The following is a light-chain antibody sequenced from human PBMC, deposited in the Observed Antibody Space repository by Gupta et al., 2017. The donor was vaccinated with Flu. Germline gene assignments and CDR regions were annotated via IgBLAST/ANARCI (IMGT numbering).Light chain of an antibody. CDR1: SSDVGGYNY. Sequence: VTISCTGTSSDVGGYNYVSWYQQHPGKAHKLMIYDVSKRPAGVPDRFSGSKSGNTASLTISGRQAEDEADYYCCSYAGSYTFVFGTGTKVTVL. V-gene: IGLV2-11*01. J-gene: IGLJ1*01. CDR2: DVS. CDR3: CSYAGSYTFV.